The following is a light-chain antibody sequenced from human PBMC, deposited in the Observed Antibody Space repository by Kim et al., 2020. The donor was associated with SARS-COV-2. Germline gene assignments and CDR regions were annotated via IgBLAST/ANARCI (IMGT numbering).Light chain of an antibody. Sequence: SVALGQTVRITCQGDSLRNYYASWYQQKPGQAPVLVFYGKNNRPSGIPHRFSGSTSRDTASLTITGTQAEDEADYYCNSRDSSGVVFGGGTQLTVL. CDR1: SLRNYY. J-gene: IGLJ2*01. CDR3: NSRDSSGVV. V-gene: IGLV3-19*01. CDR2: GKN.